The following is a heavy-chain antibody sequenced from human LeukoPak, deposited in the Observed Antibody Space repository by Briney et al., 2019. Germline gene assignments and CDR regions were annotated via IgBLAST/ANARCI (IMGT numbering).Heavy chain of an antibody. CDR1: GFTFSSYA. Sequence: PGGSLRLSCAASGFTFSSYAMHWVRQAPGKGLEWVAVISYDGSNKYYADSVKGRFTISRDNSKNTLYLQMNSLRAEDTAVYYCARFFVAGVVVIEYYFDYWGQGTLVTVSS. D-gene: IGHD3-22*01. J-gene: IGHJ4*02. CDR3: ARFFVAGVVVIEYYFDY. V-gene: IGHV3-30*04. CDR2: ISYDGSNK.